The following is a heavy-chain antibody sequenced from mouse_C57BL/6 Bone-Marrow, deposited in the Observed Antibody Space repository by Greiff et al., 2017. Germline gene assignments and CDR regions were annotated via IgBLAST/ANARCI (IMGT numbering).Heavy chain of an antibody. V-gene: IGHV1-81*01. CDR2: IYPSSGNT. CDR1: GYTFTSYG. J-gene: IGHJ2*01. CDR3: ARSGCSWDYFDY. Sequence: QVQLKESGAELVRPGASVKLSCKASGYTFTSYGISWVKQRPGQGLEWIGEIYPSSGNTYYNEKFKGKATLTVDKSSSTAYMRLRSLTSEDSAVYYCARSGCSWDYFDYGGRGTTLTVSS. D-gene: IGHD2-2*01.